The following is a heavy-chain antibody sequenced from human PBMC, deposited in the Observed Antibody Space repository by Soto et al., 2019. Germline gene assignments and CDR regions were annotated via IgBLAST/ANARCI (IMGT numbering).Heavy chain of an antibody. V-gene: IGHV4-34*01. CDR3: AGRAKGHAFES. J-gene: IGHJ3*02. Sequence: PSETLSLTCAVYGGSFSGYYWSWLRQPPGKGLEWIGEINHSGSTNYNPSLKSRVTISVDTSKNQFSLKLSSLTAEDTSVYYCAGRAKGHAFESWDQGTMVT. CDR2: INHSGST. CDR1: GGSFSGYY.